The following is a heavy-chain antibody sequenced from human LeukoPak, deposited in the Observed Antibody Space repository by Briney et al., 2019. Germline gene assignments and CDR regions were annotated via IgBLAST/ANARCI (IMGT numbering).Heavy chain of an antibody. V-gene: IGHV4-34*01. CDR1: GVPVSGYY. CDR3: ARMRCGHTDNICYNY. D-gene: IGHD2-8*01. Sequence: SETLSLTCAVHGVPVSGYYRSWIRQSPGKGLEWIGEIYHSGYTNYNPSLKRRVTISAATSENQLSLRLTSVTAADTAVYYCARMRCGHTDNICYNYWGQGTLVTVSS. CDR2: IYHSGYT. J-gene: IGHJ4*02.